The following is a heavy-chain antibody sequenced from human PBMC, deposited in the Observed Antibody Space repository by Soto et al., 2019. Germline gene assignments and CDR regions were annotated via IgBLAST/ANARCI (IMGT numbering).Heavy chain of an antibody. D-gene: IGHD6-6*01. CDR2: MNPNSGNT. J-gene: IGHJ6*03. V-gene: IGHV1-8*01. CDR1: GYTFTSYD. Sequence: ASVKVSCKASGYTFTSYDINWVRQATGQGLEWMGWMNPNSGNTGYAQKFQGRVTMTRNTSISTAYMELSSLRSEDTAVYYCAREVSSSWQYYYYYYMDVWGKGTTVTVSS. CDR3: AREVSSSWQYYYYYYMDV.